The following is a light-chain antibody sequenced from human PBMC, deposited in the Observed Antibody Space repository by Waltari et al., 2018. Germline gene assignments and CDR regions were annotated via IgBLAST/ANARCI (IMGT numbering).Light chain of an antibody. CDR1: QSISNL. CDR3: QQYNNWPPWT. CDR2: KAS. V-gene: IGKV1-5*03. J-gene: IGKJ1*01. Sequence: DIQMTQSPSTLSASVGDRVTITCRASQSISNLLAWYQQKPGKAPKYLISKASNLESGVPSRFSGSGSGTEFTLTISSLQSEDFAVYYCQQYNNWPPWTFGQGTKVEIK.